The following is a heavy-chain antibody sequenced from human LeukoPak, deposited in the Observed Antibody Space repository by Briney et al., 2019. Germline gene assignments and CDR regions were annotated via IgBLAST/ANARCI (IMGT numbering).Heavy chain of an antibody. Sequence: SETLSLTCTVSRGSISDYYWSWIRQPPGKGLEWIGYVSYSGSTNYNPSLKSRVTISVDTSKNQFSLKLSSVTAADTAVYHCARGGYSSGRTAVGWFDPWGQGTLVTVSS. CDR3: ARGGYSSGRTAVGWFDP. V-gene: IGHV4-59*01. D-gene: IGHD6-19*01. CDR2: VSYSGST. J-gene: IGHJ5*02. CDR1: RGSISDYY.